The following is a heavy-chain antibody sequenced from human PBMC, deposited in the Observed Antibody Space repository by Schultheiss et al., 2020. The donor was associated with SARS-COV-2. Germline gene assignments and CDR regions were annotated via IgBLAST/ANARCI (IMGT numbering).Heavy chain of an antibody. CDR3: ARDSGRELGV. CDR2: NSAYNGNT. V-gene: IGHV1-18*04. J-gene: IGHJ6*02. CDR1: GYTFTSYG. Sequence: ASVKVSCKAFGYTFTSYGISWVRQAPGQGLEWMGWNSAYNGNTNYAQKPQGRVTMTTDTASSTAYLELRSLGPYDTDVYYCARDSGRELGVWGQGTKVTVSS. D-gene: IGHD3-10*01.